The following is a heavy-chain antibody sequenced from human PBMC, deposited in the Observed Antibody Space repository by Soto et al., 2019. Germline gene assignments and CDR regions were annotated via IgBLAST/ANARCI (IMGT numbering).Heavy chain of an antibody. CDR3: ARGSIAAAGCFDY. D-gene: IGHD6-13*01. Sequence: GGSLRLSCAASGFTFSSYGMHWVRQAPGKGLEWVAVIWYDGSNKYYADSVKGRFTISRDNSKNTLYLQMNSLRAEDTAVYYCARGSIAAAGCFDYWGQGTLVTVS. CDR1: GFTFSSYG. J-gene: IGHJ4*02. V-gene: IGHV3-33*01. CDR2: IWYDGSNK.